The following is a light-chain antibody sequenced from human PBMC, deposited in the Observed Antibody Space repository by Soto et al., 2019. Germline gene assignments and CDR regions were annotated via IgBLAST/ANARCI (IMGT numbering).Light chain of an antibody. V-gene: IGKV4-1*01. CDR3: QQYCDTPRT. CDR1: QTVLYSSNNKNY. J-gene: IGKJ1*01. Sequence: DIVMTQSPDSLAVSLGERATINCKSSQTVLYSSNNKNYLAWYQQKPGQPPKLLIYWASTRESGVPDRFSGSGSGTDFTLTISNLQAEDAAVYYCQQYCDTPRTFGQGTKVEIK. CDR2: WAS.